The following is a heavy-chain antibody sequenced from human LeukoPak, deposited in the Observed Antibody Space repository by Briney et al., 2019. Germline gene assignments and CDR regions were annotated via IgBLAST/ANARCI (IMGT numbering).Heavy chain of an antibody. CDR2: IYPGDSDT. J-gene: IGHJ4*02. D-gene: IGHD2-2*01. CDR1: GYSFTSYW. CDR3: ARHGGYCSSTSCVPEFDY. Sequence: GETLKISCKGSGYSFTSYWIGWVRQLPGKGLEWMGIIYPGDSDTRYSPSFQGQFTISADKSVSTAYLQWSSLKASDTAMYYCARHGGYCSSTSCVPEFDYWGQGTLVTVSS. V-gene: IGHV5-51*01.